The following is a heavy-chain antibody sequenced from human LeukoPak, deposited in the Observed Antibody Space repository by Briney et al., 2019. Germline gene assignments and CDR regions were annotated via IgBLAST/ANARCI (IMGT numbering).Heavy chain of an antibody. Sequence: PGCSLRLSCPPSGFTVSSYVMSWVHPAPGKEVEGVSGISGSGGHTYNADSVKGRFTISRDNSKNTLYLQMNSLRSEDTAVYSCAKGGGRRPGSLYYFDYWGQGTLVTVSS. D-gene: IGHD1-26*01. CDR2: ISGSGGHT. CDR1: GFTVSSYV. CDR3: AKGGGRRPGSLYYFDY. J-gene: IGHJ4*02. V-gene: IGHV3-23*01.